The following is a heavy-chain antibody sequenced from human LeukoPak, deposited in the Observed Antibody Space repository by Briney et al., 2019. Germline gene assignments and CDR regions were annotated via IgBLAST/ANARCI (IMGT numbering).Heavy chain of an antibody. CDR2: INHSGST. V-gene: IGHV4-30-4*08. Sequence: SQTLSLTCTVSGGSISSGDYYWSWIRQPPGKGLEWIGEINHSGSTNYNPSLKSRVTISVDTSKNQFSLKLSSVTAADTAVYYCASGYVFDIWGQGTMVTVSS. CDR3: ASGYVFDI. CDR1: GGSISSGDYY. D-gene: IGHD3-10*01. J-gene: IGHJ3*02.